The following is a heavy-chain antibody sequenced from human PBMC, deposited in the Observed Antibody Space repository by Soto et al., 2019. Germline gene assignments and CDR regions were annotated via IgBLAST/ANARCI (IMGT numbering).Heavy chain of an antibody. D-gene: IGHD3-22*01. CDR2: ISSSGDNE. CDR1: GFIFGYYG. CDR3: ARTNYDSVGFLDAFDL. J-gene: IGHJ3*01. V-gene: IGHV3-30*03. Sequence: QVQLVESGGGVVQPGRSLRLSCEGSGFIFGYYGVHWVRQAPGRGLEWVTAISSSGDNEFYADSVKGRFTISRDNSRNTMYVQIHSLTSEDTAVYYCARTNYDSVGFLDAFDLWGQGTMVTVSS.